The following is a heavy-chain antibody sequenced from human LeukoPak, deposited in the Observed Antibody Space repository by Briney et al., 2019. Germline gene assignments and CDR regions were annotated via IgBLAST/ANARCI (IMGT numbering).Heavy chain of an antibody. CDR3: ARDGARITMIVTNWFDP. Sequence: ASVKVSCKASGYTFTSYYMHWVRQAPGQGLEWMGIINPSGGSTSYAQKFQGRVTMTRDTSTSTVYMELSSLRSEDTAVYYCARDGARITMIVTNWFDPWAREPWSPSPQ. CDR2: INPSGGST. V-gene: IGHV1-46*01. J-gene: IGHJ5*02. D-gene: IGHD3-22*01. CDR1: GYTFTSYY.